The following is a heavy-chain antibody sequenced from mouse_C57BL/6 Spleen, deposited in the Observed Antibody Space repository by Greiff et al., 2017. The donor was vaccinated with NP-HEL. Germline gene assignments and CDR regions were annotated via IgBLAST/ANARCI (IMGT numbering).Heavy chain of an antibody. Sequence: VQLKQPGTELVKPGASVKLSCKASGYTFTSYWMHWVKQRPGQGLEWIGNINPSNGGTNYNEKFKSKATLTVDKSSSTAYMQLSSLTSEDSAVYYCAITTVVDRYFDYWGQGTTLTVSS. CDR2: INPSNGGT. V-gene: IGHV1-53*01. D-gene: IGHD1-1*01. CDR3: AITTVVDRYFDY. J-gene: IGHJ2*01. CDR1: GYTFTSYW.